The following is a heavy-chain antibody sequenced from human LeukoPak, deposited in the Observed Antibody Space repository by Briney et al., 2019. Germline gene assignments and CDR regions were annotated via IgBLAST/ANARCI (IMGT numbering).Heavy chain of an antibody. CDR3: ARERQNKDFWSGGDY. Sequence: GGSLRLSYAASGFTFSSYSMNWVRPAPGKGLEWDSCISSSSSYIYYADSVKGRFTISRDNAKNSLYLQMNSLRAEDTAVYYCARERQNKDFWSGGDYWGQGTLVTVSS. CDR2: ISSSSSYI. J-gene: IGHJ4*02. D-gene: IGHD3-3*01. V-gene: IGHV3-21*01. CDR1: GFTFSSYS.